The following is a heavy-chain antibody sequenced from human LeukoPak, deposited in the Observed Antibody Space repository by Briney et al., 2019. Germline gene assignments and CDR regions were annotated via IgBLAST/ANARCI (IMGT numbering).Heavy chain of an antibody. D-gene: IGHD3-3*01. Sequence: GGSLRLSCAASGFTFSSYAMNWVRQAPGKGLEWVSYISGSSSNIYYADSVKGRFTISRDNSKNTLYLQMNSLRAEDTAVYYCAKGYYDFWSDAFDIWGQGTMVTVSS. J-gene: IGHJ3*02. CDR1: GFTFSSYA. CDR3: AKGYYDFWSDAFDI. CDR2: ISGSSSNI. V-gene: IGHV3-48*01.